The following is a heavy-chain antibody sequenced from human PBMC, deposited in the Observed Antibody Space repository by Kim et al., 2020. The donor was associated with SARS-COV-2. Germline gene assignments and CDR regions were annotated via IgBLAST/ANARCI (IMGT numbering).Heavy chain of an antibody. CDR3: ARAAFHDYGDYRSYYYYYYAMDV. Sequence: SVKVSCKASGGTFSSYAISWVRQAPGQGLEWMGGIIPIFGTANYAQKFQGRVTITADESTSTAYMELSSLRSEDTAVYYCARAAFHDYGDYRSYYYYYYAMDVWGQGTTVTVSS. J-gene: IGHJ6*02. CDR2: IIPIFGTA. D-gene: IGHD4-17*01. CDR1: GGTFSSYA. V-gene: IGHV1-69*13.